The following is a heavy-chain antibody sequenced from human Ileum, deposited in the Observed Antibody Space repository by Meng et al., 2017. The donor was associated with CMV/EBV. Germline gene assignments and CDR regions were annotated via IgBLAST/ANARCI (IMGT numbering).Heavy chain of an antibody. V-gene: IGHV1-46*01. CDR3: ARGGYSYGYKPSPFDY. Sequence: ASVKVSCKASGYTFTSYYMHWVRQAPGQGLEWMGIINPSGGSTSYAQKFHGRVTMTRDTSTSTVYMELSSLRSEDTAVYYCARGGYSYGYKPSPFDYWGQGTLVTVSS. D-gene: IGHD5-18*01. CDR1: GYTFTSYY. CDR2: INPSGGST. J-gene: IGHJ4*02.